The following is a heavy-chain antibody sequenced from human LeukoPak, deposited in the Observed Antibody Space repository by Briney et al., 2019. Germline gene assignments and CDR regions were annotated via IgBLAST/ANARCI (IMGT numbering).Heavy chain of an antibody. CDR1: GFTFSSYA. CDR3: ARGPGYGGHDYNFDY. V-gene: IGHV3-23*01. D-gene: IGHD5-12*01. Sequence: GGSLRLSCAASGFTFSSYAMSWVRQAPGKGLEWVSAISGSGGSTYYADSVKGRFTISRDNSKNTLYLQMNSLRAEDTAVYYCARGPGYGGHDYNFDYWGQGTLVTVSS. J-gene: IGHJ4*02. CDR2: ISGSGGST.